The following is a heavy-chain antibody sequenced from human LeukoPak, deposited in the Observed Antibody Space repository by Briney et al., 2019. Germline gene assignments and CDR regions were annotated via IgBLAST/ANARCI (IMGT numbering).Heavy chain of an antibody. CDR2: ISYDGTNK. D-gene: IGHD4-17*01. CDR3: AKDTGSARLDY. Sequence: GGSLRLSCAASGFPFNTYGMHWVRQAPGKGLEWVAVISYDGTNKFYADSVKGRFTISRDNSRNTVYLQVNKLRVEDTAVYYCAKDTGSARLDYWGQGTLVTVSS. V-gene: IGHV3-30*18. J-gene: IGHJ4*02. CDR1: GFPFNTYG.